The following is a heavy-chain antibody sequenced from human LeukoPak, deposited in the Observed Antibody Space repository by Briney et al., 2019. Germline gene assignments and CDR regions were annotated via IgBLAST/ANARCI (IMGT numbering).Heavy chain of an antibody. CDR3: ARWASCSSTSCPPYNWFDP. D-gene: IGHD2-2*01. CDR2: IYTSGST. J-gene: IGHJ5*02. V-gene: IGHV4-4*07. Sequence: SETLSLTCTVSGGSISSYYRSWIRQPAGKGLEWIGRIYTSGSTNYNPSLKSRVTMSVDTSKNQFSLKLSSVTAADTAVYYCARWASCSSTSCPPYNWFDPWGQGTLVTVSS. CDR1: GGSISSYY.